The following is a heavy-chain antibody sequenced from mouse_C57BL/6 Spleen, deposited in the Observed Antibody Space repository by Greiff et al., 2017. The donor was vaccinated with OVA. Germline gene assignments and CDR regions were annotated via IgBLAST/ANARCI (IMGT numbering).Heavy chain of an antibody. J-gene: IGHJ3*01. D-gene: IGHD2-2*01. CDR2: IYCDDDK. CDR3: ALDPYGYDGRCAY. CDR1: GFSLSTSGMG. V-gene: IGHV8-12*01. Sequence: QVTLQESGPGILKSSQSLSLPCSFSGFSLSTSGMGVSWLRQPSGQGLEWLAHIYCDDDKRYHPALKSRLTIYKDTSRNLVCLKITSVDTADTATYYCALDPYGYDGRCAYWGQGTLVTVSA.